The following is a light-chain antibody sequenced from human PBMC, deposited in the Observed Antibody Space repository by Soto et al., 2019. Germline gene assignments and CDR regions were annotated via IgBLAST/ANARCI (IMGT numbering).Light chain of an antibody. CDR2: EGH. Sequence: QSALTQPASVSGSPGQSITISCTGTTSDVGGYNYVSWYQQHPGKVMISEGHRRPSGVPDRFSGSTSVNSASLTISGLQADDEADYYCCLYIGATTYVFGTGTKVTVL. J-gene: IGLJ1*01. CDR1: TSDVGGYNY. V-gene: IGLV2-23*01. CDR3: CLYIGATTYV.